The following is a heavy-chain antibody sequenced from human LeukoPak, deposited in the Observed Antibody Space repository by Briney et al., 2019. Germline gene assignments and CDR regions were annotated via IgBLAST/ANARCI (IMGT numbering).Heavy chain of an antibody. CDR1: GFTFSSYG. Sequence: GGSLRLSCAASGFTFSSYGMHCVREAPDKGREWVVFMWYDGNNKYYADSVKGRFTISRHNPKNTLYLNIQPARPEDPAVYFCAKDMVPGRGWLLQGFDYWGEGTLVTVSS. CDR3: AKDMVPGRGWLLQGFDY. CDR2: MWYDGNNK. J-gene: IGHJ4*02. D-gene: IGHD3-22*01. V-gene: IGHV3-30*02.